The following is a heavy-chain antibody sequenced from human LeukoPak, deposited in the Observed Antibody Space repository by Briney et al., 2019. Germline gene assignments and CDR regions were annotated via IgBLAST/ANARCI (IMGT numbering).Heavy chain of an antibody. J-gene: IGHJ5*02. V-gene: IGHV1-2*02. CDR1: GYTFTGYY. Sequence: ASVKVSCKASGYTFTGYYMHWVRQAPGQGLEWMGWINPNSGGTNYAQKFQGRVTMTRDTSISTAYMELSRLRSDDTAVYYCARASLRWFGDQDDWFDPWGQGTLVTVSS. CDR2: INPNSGGT. CDR3: ARASLRWFGDQDDWFDP. D-gene: IGHD3-10*01.